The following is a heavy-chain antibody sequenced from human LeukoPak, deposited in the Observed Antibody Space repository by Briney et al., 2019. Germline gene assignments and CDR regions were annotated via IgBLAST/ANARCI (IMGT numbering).Heavy chain of an antibody. CDR1: GVPISSYY. CDR2: MYYRGNT. D-gene: IGHD6-13*01. Sequence: SETLSLTCSVSGVPISSYYWNWIRQPAGKGLEWIGYMYYRGNTNYNPSLKSRVTISVDTSKNQFSLKLSSVTAADTAVYYCATGVHGIAAAGDYYFDYWGQGTLVTVSS. CDR3: ATGVHGIAAAGDYYFDY. J-gene: IGHJ4*02. V-gene: IGHV4-59*01.